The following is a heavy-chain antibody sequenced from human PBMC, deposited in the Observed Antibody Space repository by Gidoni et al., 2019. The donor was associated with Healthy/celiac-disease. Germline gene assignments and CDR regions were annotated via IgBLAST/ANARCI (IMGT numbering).Heavy chain of an antibody. CDR2: INSDGSRT. CDR1: VITFSSYW. Sequence: ELKLVESGGGFVPLGGSLRLSCAALVITFSSYWMYWVRHAPGKGLVWVSRINSDGSRTSYADSVKGRFTISRDNAKNTLYLQMNSLRAGDTAVYYCARDIIAAAGTTWGQGTLVTVSS. D-gene: IGHD6-13*01. V-gene: IGHV3-74*01. J-gene: IGHJ5*02. CDR3: ARDIIAAAGTT.